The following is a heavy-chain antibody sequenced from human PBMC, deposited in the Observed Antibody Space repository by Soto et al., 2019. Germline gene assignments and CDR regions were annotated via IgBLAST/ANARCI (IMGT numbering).Heavy chain of an antibody. Sequence: GASVKVSWKAAGGGFSSYAISWGRQAPGQGLEWMGGIIPIFGTANYAQKFQGRVTITADESTSTAYMELSSLRSEDTAVYYCACAGYNNWFDPWGQGTLVTVS. CDR1: GGGFSSYA. J-gene: IGHJ5*02. CDR3: ACAGYNNWFDP. D-gene: IGHD3-16*02. CDR2: IIPIFGTA. V-gene: IGHV1-69*13.